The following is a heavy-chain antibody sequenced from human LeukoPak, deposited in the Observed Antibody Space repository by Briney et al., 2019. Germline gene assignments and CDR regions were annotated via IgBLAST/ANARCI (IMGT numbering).Heavy chain of an antibody. V-gene: IGHV4-39*07. CDR3: VTYYFDSSGPKKNY. Sequence: SETLSLTCTVSGGSIRSSYYYWGWIRQPPGKGLEWVGSIYDSGSTNYNPSLKSRVTISVGTSKKQFSLKLSSVTAADTAVYYCVTYYFDSSGPKKNYWGQGTLVTVSS. J-gene: IGHJ4*02. CDR2: IYDSGST. CDR1: GGSIRSSYYY. D-gene: IGHD3-22*01.